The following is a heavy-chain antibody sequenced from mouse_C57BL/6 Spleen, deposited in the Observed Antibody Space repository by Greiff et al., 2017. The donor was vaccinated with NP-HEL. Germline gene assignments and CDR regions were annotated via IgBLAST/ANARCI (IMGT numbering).Heavy chain of an antibody. J-gene: IGHJ4*01. CDR2: IFPGSGST. D-gene: IGHD2-2*01. V-gene: IGHV1-75*01. Sequence: VQLQQSGPELVKPGASVKISCKASGYTFTDYYINWVKQRPGQGLEWIGWIFPGSGSTYYNEKFKGKATLTVDKSSSTAYMLLSSLTSEDSAVYYCARLVTTLYYAMDYWGQGTSVTVSS. CDR1: GYTFTDYY. CDR3: ARLVTTLYYAMDY.